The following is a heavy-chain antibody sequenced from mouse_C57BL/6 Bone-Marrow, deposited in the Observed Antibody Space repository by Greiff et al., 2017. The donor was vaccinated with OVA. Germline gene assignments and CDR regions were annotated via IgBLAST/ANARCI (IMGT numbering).Heavy chain of an antibody. CDR1: GYAFSSYW. CDR3: AREGSSYAMDY. Sequence: QVQLKQSGAELVKPGASVKISCKASGYAFSSYWMNWVKQRPGKGLEWIGQIYPGDGDTNYNGKFKGKATLTADKSSSTAYMQLSSLTSEDSAVYFCAREGSSYAMDYWGQGTSVTVSS. CDR2: IYPGDGDT. V-gene: IGHV1-80*01. D-gene: IGHD1-1*01. J-gene: IGHJ4*01.